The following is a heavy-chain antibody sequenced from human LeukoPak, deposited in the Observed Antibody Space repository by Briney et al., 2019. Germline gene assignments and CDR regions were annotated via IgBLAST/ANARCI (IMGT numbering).Heavy chain of an antibody. J-gene: IGHJ4*02. V-gene: IGHV3-23*01. CDR3: AKNHRDILTGDGLICDY. CDR1: GFTFSSYA. D-gene: IGHD3-9*01. CDR2: ISGSGGST. Sequence: PGGSLRLSCAASGFTFSSYAMSWVRQAPGKGLEWVSTISGSGGSTYYADSVKGGSTISRDNSNNTLYLQMNSLRAEDTAVYYCAKNHRDILTGDGLICDYWGQGTLVTVSS.